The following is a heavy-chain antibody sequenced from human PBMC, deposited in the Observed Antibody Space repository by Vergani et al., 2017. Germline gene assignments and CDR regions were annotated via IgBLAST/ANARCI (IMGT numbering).Heavy chain of an antibody. Sequence: EVQLVESGGGLVKPGGSLRLSCAASGFTFSSYSMNWVRQAPGKGLEWVSSISSSSSYIYYADSVKGRFTISRDNAKNSLYLQMNSLRAEDTAVYYCASANYSWNYDGDYFDYWGQGTLVTVSS. V-gene: IGHV3-21*01. CDR2: ISSSSSYI. CDR1: GFTFSSYS. D-gene: IGHD1-7*01. J-gene: IGHJ4*02. CDR3: ASANYSWNYDGDYFDY.